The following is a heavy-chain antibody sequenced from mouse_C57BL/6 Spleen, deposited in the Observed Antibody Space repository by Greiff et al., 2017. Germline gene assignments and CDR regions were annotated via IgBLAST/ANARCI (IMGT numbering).Heavy chain of an antibody. J-gene: IGHJ1*03. CDR2: ISSGSSTI. D-gene: IGHD1-1*01. CDR1: G. Sequence: EVQGVESGGGLVKPGGSLKLSCAASGMHWVRQAPEKGLEWVAYISSGSSTIYYADTVKGRFTISRDNAKNTLFLQMTSLRSEDTAMYYCARRYYGSSNWYFDVWGTGTTVTVSS. V-gene: IGHV5-17*01. CDR3: ARRYYGSSNWYFDV.